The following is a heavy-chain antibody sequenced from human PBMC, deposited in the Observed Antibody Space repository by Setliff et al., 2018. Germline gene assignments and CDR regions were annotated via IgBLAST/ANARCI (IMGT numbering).Heavy chain of an antibody. CDR1: GGSISNANW. V-gene: IGHV4-4*02. J-gene: IGHJ4*02. CDR3: AVGVSGRFNY. CDR2: IYNSGNT. Sequence: SETLSLTCAVSGGSISNANWWSWVRQHPGKGLEWIGEIYNSGNTNYNPSLKSRVTISVDKSKNQFSLKLTSVTAAHTAVYYCAVGVSGRFNYWGQGTLVNFSA. D-gene: IGHD3-10*01.